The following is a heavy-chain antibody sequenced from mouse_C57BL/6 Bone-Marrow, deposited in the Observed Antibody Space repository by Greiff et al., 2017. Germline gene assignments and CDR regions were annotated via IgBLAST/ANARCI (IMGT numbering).Heavy chain of an antibody. D-gene: IGHD1-1*01. Sequence: QVQLQQSGAELMKPGASVKLSCTATGYTFTGYWIEWVKQRPGHGLEWIGELFPGSGTTNYNEKFKGKATFTADTSSNTAYMQRISRTTEDSAVYYCARSRGLRYYLDYWGQGTTLTVSS. J-gene: IGHJ2*01. CDR3: ARSRGLRYYLDY. CDR2: LFPGSGTT. CDR1: GYTFTGYW. V-gene: IGHV1-9*01.